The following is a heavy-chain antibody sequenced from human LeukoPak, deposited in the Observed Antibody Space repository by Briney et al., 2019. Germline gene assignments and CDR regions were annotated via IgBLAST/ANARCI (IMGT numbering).Heavy chain of an antibody. Sequence: GGSLRLSCAASGFTFSSYSMNWVRQAPGKGLEWVSSISSSSSHIYYADSVKGRFTISRDNAKNSLYLQMNSLRAEDTAVYYCARERPYYYDSSGPFDYWGQGTLVTVSS. CDR2: ISSSSSHI. D-gene: IGHD3-22*01. CDR3: ARERPYYYDSSGPFDY. J-gene: IGHJ4*02. V-gene: IGHV3-21*01. CDR1: GFTFSSYS.